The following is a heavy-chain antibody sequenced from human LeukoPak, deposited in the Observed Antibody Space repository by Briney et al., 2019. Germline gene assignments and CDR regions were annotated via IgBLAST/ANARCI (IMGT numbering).Heavy chain of an antibody. D-gene: IGHD3-10*01. V-gene: IGHV1-24*01. CDR1: GYTLTELS. CDR3: AGFGEFMSDFDY. Sequence: ASVKVSCKVSGYTLTELSMHWVRQAPGKGLEWMGGFDPEDGETIYAQKFQGRVTMTEDTSTDTAYMELSSLRSEDTAVYYCAGFGEFMSDFDYWGQGALVTVSS. J-gene: IGHJ4*02. CDR2: FDPEDGET.